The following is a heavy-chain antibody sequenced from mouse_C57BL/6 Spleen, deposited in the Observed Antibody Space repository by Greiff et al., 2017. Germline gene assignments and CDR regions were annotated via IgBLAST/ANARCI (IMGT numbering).Heavy chain of an antibody. D-gene: IGHD1-1*01. CDR3: ARAGYYGSSYYFED. V-gene: IGHV3-6*01. CDR1: GYSITSGYF. Sequence: EVQLQESGPGLVKPSQSLSLTCSVTGYSITSGYFWYWIRQFPGNKLEWMGYIPYDGSNNYNPSFKNRISITRDTSKNPFFLKLNSVTTEDTATYYCARAGYYGSSYYFEDWGQGTTLTVSS. CDR2: IPYDGSN. J-gene: IGHJ2*01.